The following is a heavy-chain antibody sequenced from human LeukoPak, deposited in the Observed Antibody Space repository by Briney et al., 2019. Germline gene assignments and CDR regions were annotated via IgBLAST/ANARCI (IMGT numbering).Heavy chain of an antibody. Sequence: GGSLRLSCAASGFNFINYAIHWVRQAPGKGLEWVALISYDGSHKYYADSVKGRFTISRDNSKDTLYLQMNSLRPEDTALYYCAREFGYCDDDCFSHWLDSWGQGTLVTVSS. CDR2: ISYDGSHK. CDR3: AREFGYCDDDCFSHWLDS. V-gene: IGHV3-30*04. J-gene: IGHJ5*01. CDR1: GFNFINYA. D-gene: IGHD2-21*02.